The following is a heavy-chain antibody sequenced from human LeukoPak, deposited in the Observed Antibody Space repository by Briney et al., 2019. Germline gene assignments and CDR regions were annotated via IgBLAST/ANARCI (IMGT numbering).Heavy chain of an antibody. CDR3: AKGGKWDVTPFDY. CDR1: GFIFSNYW. V-gene: IGHV3-7*03. Sequence: GGSLRLSCVGSGFIFSNYWMAWVRQAPGKGLEWVANTNEDGSEKYYVDSVKGRFTISRDNAKNSVFLQMNSLRAEDTAVYYCAKGGKWDVTPFDYWGQGTLVTVSS. J-gene: IGHJ4*02. CDR2: TNEDGSEK. D-gene: IGHD1-26*01.